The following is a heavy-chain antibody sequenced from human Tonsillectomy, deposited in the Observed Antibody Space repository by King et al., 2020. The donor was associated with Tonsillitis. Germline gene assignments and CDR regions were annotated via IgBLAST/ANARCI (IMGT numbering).Heavy chain of an antibody. V-gene: IGHV1-69*01. J-gene: IGHJ4*02. CDR1: GGTFSSYA. CDR2: IIPIFGTA. D-gene: IGHD3-9*01. CDR3: ARAEEEYYDMLTGYPGWSFDY. Sequence: QLVQSGAEVKKPGSSVKVSCKASGGTFSSYAISWVRQAPGQGLEWMGGIIPIFGTANYAQKFQGRVTITADESTSTAYMELSSLRSEDTAVYYCARAEEEYYDMLTGYPGWSFDYWGQGTLVTVSS.